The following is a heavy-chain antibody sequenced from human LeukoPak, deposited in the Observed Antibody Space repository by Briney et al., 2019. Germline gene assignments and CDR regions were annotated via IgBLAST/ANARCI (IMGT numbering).Heavy chain of an antibody. V-gene: IGHV4-39*07. Sequence: PSETLSLTCTVSGGSIISSSYYWGWIRQPPGKGLEWIGSIYYSGNTDYNPSLKSRVTISVETSKNQFSLKLSSVTAADTAVYYCAREGGYYGSGSYYRGNWFDPWGQGTLVTVSS. CDR1: GGSIISSSYY. CDR3: AREGGYYGSGSYYRGNWFDP. D-gene: IGHD3-10*01. J-gene: IGHJ5*02. CDR2: IYYSGNT.